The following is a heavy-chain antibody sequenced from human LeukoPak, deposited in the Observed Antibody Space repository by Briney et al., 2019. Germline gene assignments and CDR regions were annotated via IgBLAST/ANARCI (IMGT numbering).Heavy chain of an antibody. CDR1: GYTFTSYG. CDR3: ARDYGIAVAGFFSVGGFRMDV. J-gene: IGHJ6*02. V-gene: IGHV1-18*01. CDR2: ISAYNDNT. Sequence: SVKVSCKASGYTFTSYGISWVRQAPGQGLEWMGWISAYNDNTNYAQKLQGRVTMTTDTSTSTAYMELRSLRSDDTAVYYCARDYGIAVAGFFSVGGFRMDVWGQGTTVTVSS. D-gene: IGHD6-19*01.